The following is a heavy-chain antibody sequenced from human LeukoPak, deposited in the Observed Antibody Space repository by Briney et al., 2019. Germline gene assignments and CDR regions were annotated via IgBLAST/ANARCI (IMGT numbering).Heavy chain of an antibody. CDR2: IYYSGST. D-gene: IGHD3-22*01. V-gene: IGHV4-39*01. J-gene: IGHJ4*02. CDR3: ARGPSRDLRSPYYYDSSGYYSNFDY. CDR1: GGSISSSRYY. Sequence: SETLSLTCTVSGGSISSSRYYWGWLRQPPGKGLEWIGSIYYSGSTYYNPSLKSRVTISVDTSKNPFSLKLSSVTAADTAVYYCARGPSRDLRSPYYYDSSGYYSNFDYWGQGTLVTVSS.